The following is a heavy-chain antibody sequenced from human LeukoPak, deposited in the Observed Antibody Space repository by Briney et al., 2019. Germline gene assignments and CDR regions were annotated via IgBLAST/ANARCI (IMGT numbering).Heavy chain of an antibody. V-gene: IGHV3-23*01. CDR3: ANTDYNILTGYYDYFDY. CDR2: ISDSGSRT. CDR1: GFNFSSYA. J-gene: IGHJ4*02. D-gene: IGHD3-9*01. Sequence: GGSLRLSCAASGFNFSSYAMNWVRRVPGKGLEWVSGISDSGSRTYYADSVKGRLTISRDNSKNTLYLQMNSLRAEDTALYYCANTDYNILTGYYDYFDYWGQGTLVTVSS.